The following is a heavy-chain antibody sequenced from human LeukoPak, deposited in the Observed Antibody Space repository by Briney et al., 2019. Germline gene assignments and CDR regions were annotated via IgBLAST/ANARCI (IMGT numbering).Heavy chain of an antibody. J-gene: IGHJ5*01. CDR1: GFSFSSYC. CDR2: IKSDESED. V-gene: IGHV3-74*03. CDR3: ARVLRWFYS. Sequence: GEPVRLSCAGSGFSFSSYCMQWLRQAPGKELVWVSRIKSDESEDTYADSVKGRFTISRDNAKNTLYLKMNSLRVEDTAVYYCARVLRWFYSWGQG. D-gene: IGHD3-10*01.